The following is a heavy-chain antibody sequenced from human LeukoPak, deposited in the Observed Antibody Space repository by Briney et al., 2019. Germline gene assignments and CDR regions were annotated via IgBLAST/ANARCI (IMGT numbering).Heavy chain of an antibody. CDR2: ISRNGAAT. Sequence: GGSLRLSCEASGLSFGDYTMHWVRQAPGKGLEWVSLISRNGAATKYADSVRGRFTISRDNSKNSLYLQMNSLRVEDTAVYYCTRDFYSSSWDWGQGTLVTVSS. CDR1: GLSFGDYT. V-gene: IGHV3-43*01. D-gene: IGHD6-13*01. J-gene: IGHJ1*01. CDR3: TRDFYSSSWD.